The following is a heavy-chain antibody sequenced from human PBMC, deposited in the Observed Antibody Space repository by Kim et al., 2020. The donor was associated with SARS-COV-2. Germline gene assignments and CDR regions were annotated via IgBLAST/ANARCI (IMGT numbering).Heavy chain of an antibody. Sequence: SETLSLTCAVYGGSFSGYYCSWIRQPPGKGLEWIGEINHSGRTNYNPSLKSRVTISVDTSKNQFSLRLTSETAADTAVYYCARRLSNTSGWGSHYCDLWGQGTLVTVSS. CDR3: ARRLSNTSGWGSHYCDL. CDR1: GGSFSGYY. V-gene: IGHV4-34*01. D-gene: IGHD3-10*01. J-gene: IGHJ4*02. CDR2: INHSGRT.